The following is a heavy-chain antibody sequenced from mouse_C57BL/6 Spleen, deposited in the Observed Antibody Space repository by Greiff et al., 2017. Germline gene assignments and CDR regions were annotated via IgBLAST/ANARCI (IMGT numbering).Heavy chain of an antibody. D-gene: IGHD1-1*01. CDR3: ARNQRITTVSMDY. CDR1: GFSLTSYG. Sequence: VQLQQSGPGLVQPSQSLSITCTVSGFSLTSYGVHWVRKSPGMGLEWLGVIWSGGSTDYNAAFISRLSISNDNSKSQVFFKMNSLQAYDTAIYYCARNQRITTVSMDYWGQGTSVTVSS. CDR2: IWSGGST. J-gene: IGHJ4*01. V-gene: IGHV2-2*01.